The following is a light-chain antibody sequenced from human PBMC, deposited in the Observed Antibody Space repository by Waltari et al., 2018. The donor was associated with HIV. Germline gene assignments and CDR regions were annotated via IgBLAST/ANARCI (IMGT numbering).Light chain of an antibody. CDR3: LSWDDSLRVWV. Sequence: QSVVTQPPSASGTPGQRVTISCSGSSSNIGSNYVSWYQQLPGTAPKLLIHRNNQRPSGVPDGFSASKSGTSASLAISGLRSEDEADYYCLSWDDSLRVWVFGGGTKVTVL. CDR2: RNN. CDR1: SSNIGSNY. V-gene: IGLV1-47*01. J-gene: IGLJ3*02.